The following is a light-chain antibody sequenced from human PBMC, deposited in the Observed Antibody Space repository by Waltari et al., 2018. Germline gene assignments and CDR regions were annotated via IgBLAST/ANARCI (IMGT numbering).Light chain of an antibody. Sequence: QSALTQPASVSGSPGQSITISCTGTSSDVGGYNYVSLYQQHPGKAPKRMIYDVSNRPSGVSNRFSGSKSGNTASLTISGLQAEDEADYYCSSYTSSSTLGVFGGGTKLTVL. CDR2: DVS. CDR1: SSDVGGYNY. CDR3: SSYTSSSTLGV. J-gene: IGLJ2*01. V-gene: IGLV2-14*03.